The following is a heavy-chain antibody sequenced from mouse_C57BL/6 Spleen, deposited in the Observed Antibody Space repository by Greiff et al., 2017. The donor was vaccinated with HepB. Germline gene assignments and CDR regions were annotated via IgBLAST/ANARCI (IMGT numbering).Heavy chain of an antibody. CDR1: GYSITSGYD. V-gene: IGHV3-1*01. Sequence: EVKLVESGPGMVKPSQSLSLTCTVTGYSITSGYDWHWIRHFPGNKLEWMGYISYSGSTNYNPSLNSRISITHDTSKNHFFLKLNSVTTEDTATYYCAREGRDYYAMDYWGQGTSVTVSS. CDR3: AREGRDYYAMDY. J-gene: IGHJ4*01. CDR2: ISYSGST.